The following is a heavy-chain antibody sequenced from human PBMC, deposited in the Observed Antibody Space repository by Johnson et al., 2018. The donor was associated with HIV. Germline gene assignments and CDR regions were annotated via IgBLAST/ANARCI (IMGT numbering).Heavy chain of an antibody. CDR1: RFIFSASG. D-gene: IGHD4-23*01. J-gene: IGHJ3*02. V-gene: IGHV3-30*02. CDR3: ARGIVGGNYAQRDAFNI. CDR2: IRYDGSNK. Sequence: QVQLVESGGGVVQPGGSLRLSCAASRFIFSASGMHWVRQAPGKGLEWVAFIRYDGSNKYYADSVKGRFTISRDNAKTSLYLQMNSLRVEDTAVYYCARGIVGGNYAQRDAFNIWGQGTTVTVSS.